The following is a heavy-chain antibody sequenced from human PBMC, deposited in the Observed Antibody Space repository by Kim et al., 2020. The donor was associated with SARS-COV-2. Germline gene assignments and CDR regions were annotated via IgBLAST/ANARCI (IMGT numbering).Heavy chain of an antibody. CDR1: GYTFTDYD. V-gene: IGHV7-4-1*02. Sequence: ASVKVSCKAFGYTFTDYDVNWVRQAPGQGLEWMGWIKLNTGNPTYDQAFTGRFVFSLDTSVSTAYLQISSLKAADTAVYYCVRQGDYREHFQHWGQGTLVTVSS. CDR3: VRQGDYREHFQH. D-gene: IGHD4-17*01. CDR2: IKLNTGNP. J-gene: IGHJ1*01.